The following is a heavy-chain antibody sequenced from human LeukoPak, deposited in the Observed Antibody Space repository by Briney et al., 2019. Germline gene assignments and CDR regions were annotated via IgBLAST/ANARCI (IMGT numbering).Heavy chain of an antibody. CDR1: GYTFTSYG. Sequence: ASVTVSFTASGYTFTSYGISWVRQAPGQGLEWMGWISAYNGNTNYAQKLQGRVTMTTDTSTSTAYMELRSLRSDDTAVYYCARERQNYDFWSGYYIGAFDIWGQGTMVTVSS. J-gene: IGHJ3*02. V-gene: IGHV1-18*01. D-gene: IGHD3-3*01. CDR2: ISAYNGNT. CDR3: ARERQNYDFWSGYYIGAFDI.